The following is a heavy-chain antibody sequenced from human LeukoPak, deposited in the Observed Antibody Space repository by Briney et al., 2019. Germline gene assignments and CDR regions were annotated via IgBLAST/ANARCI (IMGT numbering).Heavy chain of an antibody. V-gene: IGHV1-2*02. J-gene: IGHJ4*02. CDR1: GYTFTGYY. D-gene: IGHD3-10*01. CDR2: INPNSGGT. CDR3: ARALYYTPLHY. Sequence: GASVKVSRKASGYTFTGYYMHWVRPAPGQGLEWMGWINPNSGGTNYAQKFQGRVTMTRDTSISTAYMELSRLRSDDTAVYYCARALYYTPLHYWGQGTLVTVSS.